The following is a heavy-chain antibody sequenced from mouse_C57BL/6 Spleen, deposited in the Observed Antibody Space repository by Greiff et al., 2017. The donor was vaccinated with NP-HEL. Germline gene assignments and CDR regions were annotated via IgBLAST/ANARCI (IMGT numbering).Heavy chain of an antibody. Sequence: DVMLVESGGGLVQPGGSMKLSCVASGFTFSNYWMNWVRQSPEKGLEWVAQIRLKSDNYATNYAESGKGRFTIYRDATKSSVYLQMNNSRAEDTVIYYCKIYYCYYEDYAMDYWGQGTSVTVSS. V-gene: IGHV6-3*01. CDR2: IRLKSDNYAT. CDR3: KIYYCYYEDYAMDY. CDR1: GFTFSNYW. D-gene: IGHD2-3*01. J-gene: IGHJ4*01.